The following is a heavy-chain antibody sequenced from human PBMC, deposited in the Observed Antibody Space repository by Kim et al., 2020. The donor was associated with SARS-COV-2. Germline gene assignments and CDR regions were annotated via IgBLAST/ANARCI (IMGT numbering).Heavy chain of an antibody. V-gene: IGHV1-69*01. CDR3: ATPVLAIAAAGIWEFDY. D-gene: IGHD6-13*01. J-gene: IGHJ4*02. Sequence: FQGRVTITADESTSTAYMELSSLRSEDTAVYYCATPVLAIAAAGIWEFDYWGQGTLVTVSS.